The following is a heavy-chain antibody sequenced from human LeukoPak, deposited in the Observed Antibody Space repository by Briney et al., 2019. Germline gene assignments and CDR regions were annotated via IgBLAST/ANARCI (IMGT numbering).Heavy chain of an antibody. J-gene: IGHJ4*02. CDR2: INPKSVDT. V-gene: IGHV1-2*02. Sequence: ASVKVSCKASGYFFPDYYIHWVRQAPGQGLEWIGWINPKSVDTNYAQKFRGRVTITTDTSSSTAYMGLHSPASDDTAVYFCASQFFREDSTYYYLLEFWGQGTLVTVSS. D-gene: IGHD4-4*01. CDR1: GYFFPDYY. CDR3: ASQFFREDSTYYYLLEF.